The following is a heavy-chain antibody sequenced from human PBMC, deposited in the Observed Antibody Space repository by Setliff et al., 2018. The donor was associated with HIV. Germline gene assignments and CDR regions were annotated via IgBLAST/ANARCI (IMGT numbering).Heavy chain of an antibody. D-gene: IGHD5-12*01. V-gene: IGHV1-69*05. J-gene: IGHJ4*02. CDR2: IIPIFGSA. CDR3: ARSAHDSETGY. CDR1: GGTFSSYA. Sequence: SVKVSCKASGGTFSSYAISWVRQAPGQGLEWMGGIIPIFGSANYAQKFQGRVTITTDESTSTAYMELSSLKSDDTAVYYCARSAHDSETGYWGQGTLVTVSS.